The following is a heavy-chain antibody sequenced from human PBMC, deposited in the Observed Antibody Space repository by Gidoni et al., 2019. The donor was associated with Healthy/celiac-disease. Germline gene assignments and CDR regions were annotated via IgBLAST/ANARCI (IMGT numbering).Heavy chain of an antibody. D-gene: IGHD5-12*01. Sequence: QVQLVQSGVEAKKPGASVTVSCKASGYTFSNHGITWVRQAPGQGLEWMGWINAFDGSTKYAQNFQARVAMTTERSTSAVFMELRSLRSDDTAVYYCARVKWLARGEYYFDYWGQGTLVTVSS. J-gene: IGHJ4*02. V-gene: IGHV1-18*04. CDR1: GYTFSNHG. CDR3: ARVKWLARGEYYFDY. CDR2: INAFDGST.